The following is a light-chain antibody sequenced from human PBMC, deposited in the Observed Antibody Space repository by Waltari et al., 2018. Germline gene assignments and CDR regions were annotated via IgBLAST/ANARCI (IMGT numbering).Light chain of an antibody. J-gene: IGKJ1*01. CDR2: KVS. V-gene: IGKV2-30*02. CDR3: MQSIHWPWT. Sequence: DVVMTQSPLSLPVTLGQPASISCKSSQSRVHSDGNTYLNWFHQRPGQSPRRLIYKVSNRDSGVPDRFSGSGSGTDFTLKISRVEAEDVGVYYCMQSIHWPWTFGQGTKVEIK. CDR1: QSRVHSDGNTY.